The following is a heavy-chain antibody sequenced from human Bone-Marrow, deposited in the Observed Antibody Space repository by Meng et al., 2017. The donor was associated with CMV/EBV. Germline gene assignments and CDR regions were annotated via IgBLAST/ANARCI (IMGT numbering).Heavy chain of an antibody. CDR1: GGTFSSYA. V-gene: IGHV1-18*01. CDR2: ISAYNGNT. D-gene: IGHD3-22*01. J-gene: IGHJ4*02. CDR3: AKDPSFYYYDSSGYLDY. Sequence: ASVKVSCKASGGTFSSYAISWVRQAPGQGLEWMGWISAYNGNTNYAQKLQGRVTMTTDTSTSTAYMELRSLRSDDTAVYYCAKDPSFYYYDSSGYLDYWGQGTLVTVSS.